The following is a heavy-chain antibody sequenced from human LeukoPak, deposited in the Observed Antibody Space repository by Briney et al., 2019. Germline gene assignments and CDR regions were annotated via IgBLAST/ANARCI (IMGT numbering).Heavy chain of an antibody. D-gene: IGHD6-6*01. CDR3: ARLGVGFGSTAAEKPGNWFDP. V-gene: IGHV5-51*01. CDR1: GYIFSTYW. J-gene: IGHJ5*02. CDR2: IYPGDSDA. Sequence: PGESLKISCQGSGYIFSTYWLGWVRQMPGKGLEWMGIIYPGDSDARYSPSFQGQVTFSADKSISTAYLQWSSLKASDTAIYYCARLGVGFGSTAAEKPGNWFDPWGQGTLVAVSS.